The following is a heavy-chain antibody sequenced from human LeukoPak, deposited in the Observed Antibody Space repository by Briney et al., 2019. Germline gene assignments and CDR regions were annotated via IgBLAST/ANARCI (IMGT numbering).Heavy chain of an antibody. Sequence: PGGSLRLSCEASGFTFSRYWMTWVRQAPGKGLEWVANTGPDGSDKYYGDPVKGRFTISRDNAKSSLYLEMNSLRVEDTAVYHCAGFYGILNWGQGTLVTVSS. V-gene: IGHV3-7*05. CDR1: GFTFSRYW. CDR2: TGPDGSDK. J-gene: IGHJ4*02. D-gene: IGHD3-9*01. CDR3: AGFYGILN.